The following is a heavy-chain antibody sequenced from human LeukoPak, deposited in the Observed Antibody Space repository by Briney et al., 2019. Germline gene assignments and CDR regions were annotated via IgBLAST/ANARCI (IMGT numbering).Heavy chain of an antibody. J-gene: IGHJ3*02. CDR3: ATGGYCSSTSCYDDAFDI. V-gene: IGHV3-33*01. CDR1: GFTFSSYG. Sequence: ARSLRLSCAASGFTFSSYGMHWVRQAPGKGLEWVAVIWYDGSNKYYADSVKGRFTISRDNSKNTLYLQMNSLRAEDTAVYYCATGGYCSSTSCYDDAFDIWGQGTMVTVSS. CDR2: IWYDGSNK. D-gene: IGHD2-2*01.